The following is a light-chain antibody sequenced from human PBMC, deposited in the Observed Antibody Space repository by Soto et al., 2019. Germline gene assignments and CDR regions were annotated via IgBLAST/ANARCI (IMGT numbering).Light chain of an antibody. CDR2: DAS. CDR3: QHMRT. CDR1: QNINNW. J-gene: IGKJ1*01. Sequence: GDRVTITCRASQNINNWIAWYQQKPGKAPKFLIYDASTLASGVPSRFSGSGFGTEFSLTISSLQPDDFGSYYRQHMRTVGQGTRVDIK. V-gene: IGKV1-5*01.